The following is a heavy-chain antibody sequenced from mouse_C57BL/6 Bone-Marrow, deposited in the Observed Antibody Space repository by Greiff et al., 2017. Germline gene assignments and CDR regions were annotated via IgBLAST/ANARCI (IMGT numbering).Heavy chain of an antibody. D-gene: IGHD1-1*01. CDR1: GYTFTSYW. CDR3: AVITTGLDY. J-gene: IGHJ2*01. Sequence: VQLQQPGAELVRPGSSVKLSCKASGYTFTSYWMDWVKQRPGQGLEWIGNIYPSDSETHYTQKFKDKATLTVDKSSSTAYMQLSSLTSEDSAVYYCAVITTGLDYWGQGTTLTVSS. V-gene: IGHV1-61*01. CDR2: IYPSDSET.